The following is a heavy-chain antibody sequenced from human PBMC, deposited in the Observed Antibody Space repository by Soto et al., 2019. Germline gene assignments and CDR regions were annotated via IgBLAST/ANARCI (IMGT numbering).Heavy chain of an antibody. J-gene: IGHJ4*02. Sequence: EVQLLESGGGFVQPGGSLRLSCAASGFDFRAYAMGWVRKTPGKGLEWVSGISGRGDTTDYAESVKCRFTISRDNSKNMFYLQMNGLRVDDTAIYYCAKDSGAAGLYDHWGQVTLVTVSS. CDR1: GFDFRAYA. CDR2: ISGRGDTT. V-gene: IGHV3-23*01. CDR3: AKDSGAAGLYDH. D-gene: IGHD6-13*01.